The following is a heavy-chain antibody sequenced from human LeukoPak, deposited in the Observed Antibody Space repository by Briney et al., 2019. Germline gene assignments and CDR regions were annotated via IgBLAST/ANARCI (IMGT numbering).Heavy chain of an antibody. J-gene: IGHJ3*02. Sequence: GASVKVSCKASGYTFTSYGISWVRQAPGQGLEWMGGIIPIFGTANYAQKFQGRVTITADKSTSTAYMELSSLRSEDTAVYYCARGDYYYDSSGYSRANAFDIWGQGTMVTVSS. CDR1: GYTFTSYG. CDR3: ARGDYYYDSSGYSRANAFDI. D-gene: IGHD3-22*01. V-gene: IGHV1-69*06. CDR2: IIPIFGTA.